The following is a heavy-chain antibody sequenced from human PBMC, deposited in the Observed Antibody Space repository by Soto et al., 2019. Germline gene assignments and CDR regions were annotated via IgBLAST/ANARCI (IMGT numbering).Heavy chain of an antibody. CDR3: ARGRYCSGGSCYGRNWFDP. D-gene: IGHD2-15*01. CDR1: GGSFSGYY. J-gene: IGHJ5*02. Sequence: QVQLQQWGAGLLKPSETLSLTCAVYGGSFSGYYWSWIRQPPGKGLEWIGEINHSGSTNYNPSLKSRVTISVDTSKNRFCLKLSSVTAADTAVYYCARGRYCSGGSCYGRNWFDPWGQGTLVTVSS. V-gene: IGHV4-34*01. CDR2: INHSGST.